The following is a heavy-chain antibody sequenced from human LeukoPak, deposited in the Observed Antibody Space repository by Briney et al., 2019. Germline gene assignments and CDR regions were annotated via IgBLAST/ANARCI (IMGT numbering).Heavy chain of an antibody. V-gene: IGHV4-4*09. Sequence: SETLSLTCTVSGGSISSYYWSWIWQPPRKRLEWIGYLYTSGSTDYNPSLKSRVTISVDTSKNQFSLKLSSVTAADMAVYYCARGGDDFWSGYYLYYYYYMDVWGKGTTVTVSS. CDR1: GGSISSYY. D-gene: IGHD3-3*01. CDR2: LYTSGST. CDR3: ARGGDDFWSGYYLYYYYYMDV. J-gene: IGHJ6*03.